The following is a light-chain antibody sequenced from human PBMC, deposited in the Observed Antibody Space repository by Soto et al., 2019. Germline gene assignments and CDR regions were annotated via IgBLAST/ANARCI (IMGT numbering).Light chain of an antibody. Sequence: EIVMTQSPATLSVSPGERATLSCRASQSVSSNLAWYQQKPGQAPRLLIYAASTRATGIPARFSGSGSGTEFTLNISSLQSEDFAVYYCQHYNNWPPWTFGQGTKVEIK. CDR3: QHYNNWPPWT. V-gene: IGKV3-15*01. CDR1: QSVSSN. CDR2: AAS. J-gene: IGKJ1*01.